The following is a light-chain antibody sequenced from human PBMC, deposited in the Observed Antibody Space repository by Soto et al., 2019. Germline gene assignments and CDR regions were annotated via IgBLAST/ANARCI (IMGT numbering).Light chain of an antibody. CDR1: QSVTTR. Sequence: EIVLTQSPATLSMSPGERATLSCRASQSVTTRLAWYQQKPGQAPRLLIYGASTRATGIPARFSGSGSDTEFTLTISXLXSXXXXXXXXXXXXXXPPYTFGQGTKLEIK. CDR3: XXXXXXPPYT. J-gene: IGKJ2*01. V-gene: IGKV3-15*01. CDR2: GAS.